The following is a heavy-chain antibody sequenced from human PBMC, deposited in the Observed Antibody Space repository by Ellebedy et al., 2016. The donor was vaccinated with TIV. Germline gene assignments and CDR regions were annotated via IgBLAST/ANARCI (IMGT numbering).Heavy chain of an antibody. CDR1: GFTFSSYA. J-gene: IGHJ4*02. V-gene: IGHV3-23*01. CDR3: AKEPYDSGYPARADF. Sequence: GGSLRLSXAASGFTFSSYAMSWVRQAPGKGLEWVSAISGSGGSTYYADSVKGRFTISRDNSKNTLYMQMNSLTAEDTAVYYCAKEPYDSGYPARADFWGQGTLVTVSS. D-gene: IGHD3-22*01. CDR2: ISGSGGST.